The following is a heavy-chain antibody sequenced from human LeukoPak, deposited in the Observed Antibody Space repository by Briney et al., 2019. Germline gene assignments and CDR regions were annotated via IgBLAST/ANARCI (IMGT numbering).Heavy chain of an antibody. CDR3: ARGECSSTSCYNFDP. CDR1: GFTFSSYA. Sequence: PGGSLRLSYAVSGFTFSSYAMHWVRQAPGKGLEYVSAISSNGGSTYYANSVKGRFTISRDNSKNTLYLQMGSLRAEDMAVYYCARGECSSTSCYNFDPWGQGTLVTVSS. D-gene: IGHD2-2*02. V-gene: IGHV3-64*01. CDR2: ISSNGGST. J-gene: IGHJ5*02.